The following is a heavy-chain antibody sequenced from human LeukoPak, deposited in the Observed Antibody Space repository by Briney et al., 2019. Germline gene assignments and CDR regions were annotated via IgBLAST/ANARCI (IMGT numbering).Heavy chain of an antibody. D-gene: IGHD1-26*01. J-gene: IGHJ4*02. CDR2: IYDSGST. CDR1: GGSISSYR. CDR3: ASRSGSCIDY. V-gene: IGHV4-59*08. Sequence: SETLSLTCTVSGGSISSYRWSWIRQPPGKGLEWIGYIYDSGSTNYNPSLKSRVTISVDTSKNQFSLKLSSVTAADTAVYYCASRSGSCIDYWGQGTLVTVSS.